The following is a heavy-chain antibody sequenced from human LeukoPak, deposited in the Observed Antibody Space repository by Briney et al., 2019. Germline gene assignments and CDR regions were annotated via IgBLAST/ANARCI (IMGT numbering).Heavy chain of an antibody. D-gene: IGHD6-13*01. V-gene: IGHV1-69*13. Sequence: SVKVSCKASGGTFSSYAISWVRQAPGQGLEWMGGIIPIFGTANYAQKFQGRVTITADESTSAAYMEPSSLRSEDTAVYYCARRSSSWYYFDYWGQGTLVTVSS. CDR3: ARRSSSWYYFDY. CDR1: GGTFSSYA. J-gene: IGHJ4*02. CDR2: IIPIFGTA.